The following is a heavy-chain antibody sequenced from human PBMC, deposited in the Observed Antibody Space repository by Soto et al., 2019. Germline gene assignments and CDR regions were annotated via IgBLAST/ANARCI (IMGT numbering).Heavy chain of an antibody. D-gene: IGHD3-22*01. CDR1: EFTFSSYG. CDR3: ARDTYYHDSSGYYVFDY. Sequence: QVQLVESGGGVVQPGRSLTLSYAASEFTFSSYGIHWVRQAPGKGLEWVAIISYDGNNKQYADSVKGRFTISRDNSKSTVHLQMNSLRVEDTAVYYCARDTYYHDSSGYYVFDYWGQGTLVTVSS. V-gene: IGHV3-30*03. CDR2: ISYDGNNK. J-gene: IGHJ4*02.